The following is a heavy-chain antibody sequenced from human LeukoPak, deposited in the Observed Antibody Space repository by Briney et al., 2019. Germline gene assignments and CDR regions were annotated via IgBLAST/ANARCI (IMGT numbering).Heavy chain of an antibody. CDR2: ISYDGTNK. V-gene: IGHV3-30*18. D-gene: IGHD2-15*01. CDR1: GFTFSSYG. Sequence: PGGSLRLSCAASGFTFSSYGMHWVRQAPGKGLEWVAVISYDGTNKYYADSVKGRFTISRDNSKNTLYLQMNSLRAEDTAVYYCAKDGGSRPPNHWFDPWGQGTLVTVSS. J-gene: IGHJ5*02. CDR3: AKDGGSRPPNHWFDP.